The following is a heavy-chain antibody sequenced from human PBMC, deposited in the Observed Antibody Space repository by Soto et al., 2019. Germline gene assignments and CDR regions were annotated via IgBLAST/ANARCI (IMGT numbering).Heavy chain of an antibody. Sequence: AGGSLRLSCAASGFTFSSYAMSWVRQAPGKGLEWVSAISGSGGSTYYADSVKGRFTISRDNSKNTLYLQMNGLRAEDTAVYYCARPLPSSYSSSWPGDYWGQGTLVTVSS. CDR3: ARPLPSSYSSSWPGDY. CDR2: ISGSGGST. V-gene: IGHV3-23*01. D-gene: IGHD6-13*01. J-gene: IGHJ4*02. CDR1: GFTFSSYA.